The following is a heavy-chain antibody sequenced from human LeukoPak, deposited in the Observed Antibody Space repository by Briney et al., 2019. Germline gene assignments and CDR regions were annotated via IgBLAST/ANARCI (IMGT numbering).Heavy chain of an antibody. Sequence: SETLSLTCTVSSGSISSYYWSWIRQPPGKGLEWIGYIYYSGSTNYNPSLKSRVTISVDTSKNQFSLKLSSVTAADTAVYYCARGAVDFDYWGQGTLVTVSS. J-gene: IGHJ4*02. D-gene: IGHD6-19*01. CDR2: IYYSGST. V-gene: IGHV4-59*01. CDR1: SGSISSYY. CDR3: ARGAVDFDY.